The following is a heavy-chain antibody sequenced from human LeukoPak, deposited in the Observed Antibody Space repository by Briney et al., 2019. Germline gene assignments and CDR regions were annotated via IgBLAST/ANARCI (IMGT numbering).Heavy chain of an antibody. CDR3: AKSSIVWSGYYTPFDY. CDR1: GFTFSSYA. Sequence: LPGRSLRLSCAASGFTFSSYAMSWVRQAPGKGLEWVSAISGSGGSTYYADSVKGRFTISRDTSKNTLYLQMNSLRAEDTAVYYCAKSSIVWSGYYTPFDYWGQGTLVTVSS. V-gene: IGHV3-23*01. D-gene: IGHD3-3*01. J-gene: IGHJ4*02. CDR2: ISGSGGST.